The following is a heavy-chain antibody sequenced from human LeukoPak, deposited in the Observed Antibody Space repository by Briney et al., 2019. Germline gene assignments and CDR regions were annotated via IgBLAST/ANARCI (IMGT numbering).Heavy chain of an antibody. CDR2: FDPEDGET. CDR1: GYTLTELS. V-gene: IGHV1-24*01. J-gene: IGHJ3*02. Sequence: ASVKVSCKVSGYTLTELSMHWVRQAPGKELEWMGGFDPEDGETIYAQKFQGRVTMTEDTSTDTAYMELSSLRSEDTAVYYCATSPIAAAGSDAFDIWGQGTMVTVSS. D-gene: IGHD6-13*01. CDR3: ATSPIAAAGSDAFDI.